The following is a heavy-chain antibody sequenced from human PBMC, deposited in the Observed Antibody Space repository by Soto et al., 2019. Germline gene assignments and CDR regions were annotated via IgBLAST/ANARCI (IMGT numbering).Heavy chain of an antibody. CDR3: ASGENWFDP. V-gene: IGHV4-59*01. CDR1: GGSISNYY. D-gene: IGHD7-27*01. CDR2: MYYNGNI. J-gene: IGHJ5*02. Sequence: SETLSLTCNVSGGSISNYYWTWVRQSPEKGLEWIGYMYYNGNINYNPSLKSRVTISIDTSKNQFSLTLKSVTAADTAVYYCASGENWFDPWGKGVLVTVPS.